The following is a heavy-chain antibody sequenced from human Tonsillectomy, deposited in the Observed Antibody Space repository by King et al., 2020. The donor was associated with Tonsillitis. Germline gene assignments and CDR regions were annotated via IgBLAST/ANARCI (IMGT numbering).Heavy chain of an antibody. CDR3: TRETLAFDS. CDR1: GYTFFDYY. V-gene: IGHV1-2*02. CDR2: IIPHSGGT. J-gene: IGHJ4*02. Sequence: QLVQSGAEVKKPGASVKVSCKASGYTFFDYYIHWVRQAPGQGLEWLGWIIPHSGGTNFAQKFQGRGTMTRDTSINTAYMELSGLTSDDTAMYYCTRETLAFDSWGQGTLVTVSS.